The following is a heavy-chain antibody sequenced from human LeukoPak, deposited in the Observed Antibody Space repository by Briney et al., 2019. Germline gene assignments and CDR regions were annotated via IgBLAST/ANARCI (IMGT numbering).Heavy chain of an antibody. J-gene: IGHJ4*02. Sequence: ASVKVSCKASGYTFTSYGISWVRQAPGQGLEWMGWISAYNGNTNYAQKLQGRVTMTTDTSTSTAYMELSSLRSEDTAVYYCASLRDKAVAERPYYFDYWGQGTLVTVSS. CDR3: ASLRDKAVAERPYYFDY. CDR2: ISAYNGNT. V-gene: IGHV1-18*01. CDR1: GYTFTSYG. D-gene: IGHD6-19*01.